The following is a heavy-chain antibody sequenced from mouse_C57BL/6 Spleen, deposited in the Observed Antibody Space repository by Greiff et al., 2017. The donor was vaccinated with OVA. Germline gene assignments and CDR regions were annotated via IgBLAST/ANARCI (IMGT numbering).Heavy chain of an antibody. D-gene: IGHD2-10*01. CDR1: GFSLTSYG. CDR2: IWSGGST. J-gene: IGHJ1*03. Sequence: VKLVESGPGLVQPSQSLSITCTVSGFSLTSYGVHWVRQSPGKGLEWLGVIWSGGSTDYNAAFISRLSISKDNSKSQVFFKMNSLQADDTAIYYCARRAFYGNYSYWYFDVWGTGTTVTVSS. CDR3: ARRAFYGNYSYWYFDV. V-gene: IGHV2-2*01.